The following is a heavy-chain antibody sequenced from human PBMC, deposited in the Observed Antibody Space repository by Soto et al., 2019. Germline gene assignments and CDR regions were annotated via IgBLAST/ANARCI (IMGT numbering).Heavy chain of an antibody. Sequence: GGSLRLSCAASGFTFSTFWMTWVRQAPGKGLEWVANIKQNGSEKYYVDSVKGRFTISRGNTKKSLYLQMNSLRAEDTAVYYCARDHGWTIFGVVTTTYYGMDVWGQGTTVTVSS. CDR3: ARDHGWTIFGVVTTTYYGMDV. J-gene: IGHJ6*02. CDR2: IKQNGSEK. CDR1: GFTFSTFW. V-gene: IGHV3-7*03. D-gene: IGHD3-3*01.